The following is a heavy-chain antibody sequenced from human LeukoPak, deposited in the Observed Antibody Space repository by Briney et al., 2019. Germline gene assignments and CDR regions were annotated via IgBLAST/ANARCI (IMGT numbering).Heavy chain of an antibody. D-gene: IGHD1-26*01. V-gene: IGHV4-38-2*02. CDR3: ARGLSGSPHDAFDV. CDR2: IYHSGST. J-gene: IGHJ3*01. Sequence: SETLSLTGTVSGYSISSGYYWGWIRQPPGKGLEWIGSIYHSGSTSYNPSLKSRVTISVDTSKNQFSLNLSSVTAADTAVYYCARGLSGSPHDAFDVWGQGTMVTVSS. CDR1: GYSISSGYY.